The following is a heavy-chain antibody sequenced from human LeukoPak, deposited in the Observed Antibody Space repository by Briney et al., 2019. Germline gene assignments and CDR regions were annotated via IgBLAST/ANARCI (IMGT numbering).Heavy chain of an antibody. D-gene: IGHD2-2*02. CDR2: IYYSGST. CDR3: ARDERGYCSSTSCYTGSS. CDR1: GGSISSGDYY. J-gene: IGHJ5*02. V-gene: IGHV4-39*07. Sequence: PSETLSLTCTVSGGSISSGDYYWGWIRQPPGKGLEWIGSIYYSGSTYYNPSLKSRVTISVDTSKNQFSLKLSSVTAADTAVYYCARDERGYCSSTSCYTGSSWGQGTLVTVSS.